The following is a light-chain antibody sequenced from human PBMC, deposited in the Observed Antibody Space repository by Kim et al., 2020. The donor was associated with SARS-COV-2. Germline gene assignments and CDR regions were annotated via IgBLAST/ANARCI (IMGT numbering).Light chain of an antibody. CDR2: RDN. Sequence: SGDPGQTARITCGGNRIGSKSLHWYKGKQGQAPGLCIYRDNNRPAGIPERFAGSNSGNTATLTISSAQAGDEADYFCQVWDSTTVVYGGGTQLTVL. J-gene: IGLJ2*01. V-gene: IGLV3-9*01. CDR3: QVWDSTTVV. CDR1: RIGSKS.